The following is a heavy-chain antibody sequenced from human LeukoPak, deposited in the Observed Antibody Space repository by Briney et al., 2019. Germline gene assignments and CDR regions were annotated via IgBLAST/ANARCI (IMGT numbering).Heavy chain of an antibody. CDR3: ARTIEMATISYFDY. Sequence: GGSLRLSCAASGFTFDDYGMSWVRQAPGKGLEWVPGINWHGNSTDYADSVKGRFTISRDNAKNSLYLQMNSLRAGDTAVYYCARTIEMATISYFDYWGQGTLVTVSS. CDR2: INWHGNST. D-gene: IGHD5-24*01. V-gene: IGHV3-20*04. CDR1: GFTFDDYG. J-gene: IGHJ4*02.